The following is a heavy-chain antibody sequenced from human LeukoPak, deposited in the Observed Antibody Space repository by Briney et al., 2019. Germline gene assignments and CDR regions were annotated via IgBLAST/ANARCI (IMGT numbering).Heavy chain of an antibody. D-gene: IGHD2-21*02. CDR2: INPSGDST. V-gene: IGHV1-46*01. Sequence: GASVKVSCKASGYTFTSYGMHWVRQAPGQGLEWMGIINPSGDSTSYAQKFQGRVTMTRDTSTSTVYMELSSLRSEDTAVYYCASVLYCGADCYSGRYFFDYWGQGTLVTVSS. J-gene: IGHJ4*02. CDR3: ASVLYCGADCYSGRYFFDY. CDR1: GYTFTSYG.